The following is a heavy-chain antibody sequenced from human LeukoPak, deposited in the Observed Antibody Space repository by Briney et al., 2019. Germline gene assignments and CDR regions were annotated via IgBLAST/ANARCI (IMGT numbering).Heavy chain of an antibody. Sequence: GGSLRLSCAASGFTFSSYGMHWVRQAPGKGLEWVAFIRYDGSNKYYADSVKGRFTISRDNSKNTLYLQMNSLRADDTAVYYCATDFYKITYTLTFDSWGEGSLVTVSS. D-gene: IGHD2-2*02. V-gene: IGHV3-30*02. J-gene: IGHJ4*02. CDR3: ATDFYKITYTLTFDS. CDR1: GFTFSSYG. CDR2: IRYDGSNK.